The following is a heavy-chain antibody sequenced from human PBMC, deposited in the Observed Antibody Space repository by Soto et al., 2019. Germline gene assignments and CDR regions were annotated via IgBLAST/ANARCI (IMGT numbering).Heavy chain of an antibody. CDR3: AREKIMDY. D-gene: IGHD3-16*01. J-gene: IGHJ4*02. CDR1: GFTFSGYG. Sequence: GGSLRLSCAASGFTFSGYGMHWVRQAPGRGLEWVGVMWDAGTNTDYADSVKGRFTISRDNSKKTLYLEMNSLRLEDTAVYYCAREKIMDYWGQGTPVTVSS. CDR2: MWDAGTNT. V-gene: IGHV3-33*01.